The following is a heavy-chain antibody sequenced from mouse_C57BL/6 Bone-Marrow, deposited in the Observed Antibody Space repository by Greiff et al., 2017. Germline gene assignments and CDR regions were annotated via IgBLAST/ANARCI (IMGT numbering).Heavy chain of an antibody. J-gene: IGHJ4*01. CDR2: ISGGGGNT. V-gene: IGHV5-9*01. CDR1: GFTFSSYT. CDR3: AGEGDDGYCRYAMEY. D-gene: IGHD2-3*01. Sequence: EVKLVESGGGLVKPGGSLKLSCAASGFTFSSYTMSWVRQTPEKRLEWVATISGGGGNTCYPDSVKGRFTISRDHAKNTLYLQMSSLGSEDTSLYYCAGEGDDGYCRYAMEYWGQGTSVTVSS.